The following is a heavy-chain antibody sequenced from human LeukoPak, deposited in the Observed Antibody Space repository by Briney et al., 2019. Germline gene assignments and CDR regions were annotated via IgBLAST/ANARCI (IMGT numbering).Heavy chain of an antibody. CDR2: IIPIFGTA. Sequence: SVKVSCKASGYTFSIYGFSWVRQAPGQGLEWMGGIIPIFGTANYAQKFQGRVTITADKSTSTAYMELSSLRSEDTAVYYCARSLYSSGWENWFDPWGQGTLVTVSS. D-gene: IGHD6-19*01. CDR3: ARSLYSSGWENWFDP. V-gene: IGHV1-69*06. J-gene: IGHJ5*02. CDR1: GYTFSIYG.